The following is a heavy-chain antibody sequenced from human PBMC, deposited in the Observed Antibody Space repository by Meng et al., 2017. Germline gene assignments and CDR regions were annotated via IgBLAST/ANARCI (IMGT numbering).Heavy chain of an antibody. Sequence: LVGSGGDLVKPGGSLRLSCAASGFYFSNAWMSWVRQAPGKGLEWVGRIKSNTDGGTAEYAAPVTGRFTISRDDSKSTLYLQMSGLRIDDTGVYYCTWDDKAVSDYWGQGTLVTVFS. CDR2: IKSNTDGGTA. V-gene: IGHV3-15*01. CDR1: GFYFSNAW. D-gene: IGHD3-9*01. J-gene: IGHJ4*02. CDR3: TWDDKAVSDY.